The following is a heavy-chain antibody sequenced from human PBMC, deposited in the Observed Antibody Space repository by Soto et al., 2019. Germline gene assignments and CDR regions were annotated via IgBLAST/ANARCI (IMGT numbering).Heavy chain of an antibody. Sequence: PSETLSLTCAISGGSISSSNWWSWVRQPPGKGLEWIGEIYHSGSTNYNPSLKSRVTISVDKSKNQFSLNLASVTAADTAVYYCARSYSGGDAYFDYWGQGTVVTVSS. CDR2: IYHSGST. CDR3: ARSYSGGDAYFDY. V-gene: IGHV4-4*02. J-gene: IGHJ4*02. CDR1: GGSISSSNW. D-gene: IGHD2-21*02.